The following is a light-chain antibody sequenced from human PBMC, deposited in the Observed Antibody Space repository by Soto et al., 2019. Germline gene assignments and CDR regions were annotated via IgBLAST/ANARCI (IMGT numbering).Light chain of an antibody. CDR3: SSYTSSSTRV. J-gene: IGLJ2*01. CDR1: SSDVGGYNY. CDR2: DIS. V-gene: IGLV2-14*03. Sequence: QSALTQPASVSGSPGQSITISCTGTSSDVGGYNYVSWYQQQPSKAPKLIIYDISNRHSGISKRFSGSKTGNTASLAISELLSEDEADYYCSSYTSSSTRVFGGGTKVTVL.